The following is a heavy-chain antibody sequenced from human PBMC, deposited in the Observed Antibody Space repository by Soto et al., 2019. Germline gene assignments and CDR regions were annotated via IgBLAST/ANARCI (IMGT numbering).Heavy chain of an antibody. V-gene: IGHV4-59*01. J-gene: IGHJ5*02. CDR3: AREVITATRGWFDP. D-gene: IGHD1-20*01. Sequence: SETLSLTCTVSGGSISSYYWSWIRQPPGKGLEWIGYIYYSGSTNYNPSLKSRVTISVDTSKNQFSLQLSSVTAADTAVYYCAREVITATRGWFDPWGQGTLVTVSS. CDR1: GGSISSYY. CDR2: IYYSGST.